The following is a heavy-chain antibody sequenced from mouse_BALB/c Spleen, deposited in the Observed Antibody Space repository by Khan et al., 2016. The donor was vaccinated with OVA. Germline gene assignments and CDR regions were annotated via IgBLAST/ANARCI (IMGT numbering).Heavy chain of an antibody. CDR2: IYPGTGSS. Sequence: QVQLQQSGAELVRPGASVKLSCKTFGYIFTSYWIHWVKQRSGQGLEWIARIYPGTGSSYYNEKFRGKATLTADKSSSTAFMQPSSLKSEDSAVYFCARGGDSDEAWFAYWGQGTLVTVSA. V-gene: IGHV1S132*01. CDR3: ARGGDSDEAWFAY. J-gene: IGHJ3*01. CDR1: GYIFTSYW.